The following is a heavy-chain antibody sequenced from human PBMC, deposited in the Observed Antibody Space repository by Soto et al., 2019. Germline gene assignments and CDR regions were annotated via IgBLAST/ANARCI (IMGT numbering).Heavy chain of an antibody. V-gene: IGHV3-30-3*01. Sequence: QVRLVESGGGVVQPGRSLRLSCTASGFSFSSYAMYWFRQPPGKGLEWMAVISHDGINKHYADSVKGRVTVSRDNSNHSLDLQLNSLRGGDTAMYYCARDMYSSDYFVKWFEPWGQGTLVTVSS. CDR1: GFSFSSYA. J-gene: IGHJ5*02. CDR3: ARDMYSSDYFVKWFEP. CDR2: ISHDGINK. D-gene: IGHD6-19*01.